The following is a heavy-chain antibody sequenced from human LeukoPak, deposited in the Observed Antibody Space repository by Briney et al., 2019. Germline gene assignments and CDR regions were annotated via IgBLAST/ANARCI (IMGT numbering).Heavy chain of an antibody. Sequence: GASVKVSCKASGGTFSSYAISWVRRAPGQGLEWMGGIIPIFGTANYAQKFQGRVTITADESTSTAYMELSSLRSEDTAVYYCARGGVTMTRYYYYGMDVWGQGTLVTVSS. D-gene: IGHD4/OR15-4a*01. V-gene: IGHV1-69*13. J-gene: IGHJ6*02. CDR3: ARGGVTMTRYYYYGMDV. CDR2: IIPIFGTA. CDR1: GGTFSSYA.